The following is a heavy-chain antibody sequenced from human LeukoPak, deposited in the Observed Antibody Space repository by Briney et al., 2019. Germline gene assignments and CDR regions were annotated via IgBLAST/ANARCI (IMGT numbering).Heavy chain of an antibody. CDR1: GGSISSSSYY. J-gene: IGHJ6*03. D-gene: IGHD6-6*01. V-gene: IGHV4-39*01. CDR2: IYYSGST. CDR3: ARPKPFSSIAAPRGLEYYYYYMDV. Sequence: PSETLSLTCTVSGGSISSSSYYWGWIRQPPGKGLEWIGSIYYSGSTYYNPSLKSRVTISVDTSKNQFSLKLSSVTAADTAVYYCARPKPFSSIAAPRGLEYYYYYMDVWGKGTTVTVSS.